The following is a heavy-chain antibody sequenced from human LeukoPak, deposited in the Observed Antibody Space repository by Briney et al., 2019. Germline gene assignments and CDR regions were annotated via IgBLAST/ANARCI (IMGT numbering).Heavy chain of an antibody. CDR3: ARGAVGYCSSTSCSYEGWFDP. J-gene: IGHJ5*02. CDR1: GFTFSDYY. Sequence: GGSLRLSCAASGFTFSDYYMSWIRQAPGKGLEWVSYISSSSSTIYYADSVKGRFTISRDNAKNSLYLQMNSLRAEDTAVYYCARGAVGYCSSTSCSYEGWFDPWGQGTLVTVSS. D-gene: IGHD2-2*01. CDR2: ISSSSSTI. V-gene: IGHV3-11*04.